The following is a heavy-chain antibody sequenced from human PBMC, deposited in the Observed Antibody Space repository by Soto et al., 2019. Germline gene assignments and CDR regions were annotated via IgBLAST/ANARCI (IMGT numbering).Heavy chain of an antibody. D-gene: IGHD3-16*01. J-gene: IGHJ3*01. CDR3: AHAFGGTSWPNDSFDV. CDR1: GFSFSADGVG. CDR2: IYWDDDT. Sequence: HITLKESGPTLVKPTQTLTLTCIFSGFSFSADGVGVGWIRQPPGKTLEWLALIYWDDDTRYSPSLKSRLTITKASSKNQVVLTMTNMDPLDTSTYYCAHAFGGTSWPNDSFDVWGQGTVVTVSS. V-gene: IGHV2-5*02.